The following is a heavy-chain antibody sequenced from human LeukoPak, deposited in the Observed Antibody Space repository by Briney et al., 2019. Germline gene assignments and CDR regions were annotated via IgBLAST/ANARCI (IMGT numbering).Heavy chain of an antibody. Sequence: ASVKVSCKASGYTFTDYYMHWVRQAPGQGLEWMGRINPNSGGTNYAQKFQARVTMTRDTSISTAYMELSRLRSEDTAVYYCATGTTSLFDYWGQGTLVTVSS. CDR3: ATGTTSLFDY. V-gene: IGHV1-2*06. J-gene: IGHJ4*02. CDR2: INPNSGGT. D-gene: IGHD1-1*01. CDR1: GYTFTDYY.